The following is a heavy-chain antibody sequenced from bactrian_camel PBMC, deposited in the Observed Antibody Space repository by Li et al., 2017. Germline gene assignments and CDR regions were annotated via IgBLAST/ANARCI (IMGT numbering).Heavy chain of an antibody. Sequence: HVQLVESGGGSVQAGGSLTLSCSASEYTLDDSDMGWYRQAPGKECKLVGTQSSDGVEFYADSVKGRFTISRDYAENTLYLQLNSLKTEDTAMYYCANLILASYNTNWDRPGYWGQGTQVTVS. D-gene: IGHD8*01. CDR3: ANLILASYNTNWDRPGY. J-gene: IGHJ6*01. CDR1: EYTLDDSD. V-gene: IGHV3S55*01. CDR2: QSSDGVE.